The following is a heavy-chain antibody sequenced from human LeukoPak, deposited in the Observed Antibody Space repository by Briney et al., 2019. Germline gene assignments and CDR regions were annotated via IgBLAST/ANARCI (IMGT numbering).Heavy chain of an antibody. V-gene: IGHV1-69*04. CDR1: GGTFSSYT. J-gene: IGHJ5*02. CDR3: ARDLYSYDSSGYYYGWFDP. Sequence: SVKVSCKASGGTFSSYTISWVRQAPGQGLEWMGRIIPILGIANYAQKFQGRVTITADKSTSTAYMELSSLRSEDTAVYYCARDLYSYDSSGYYYGWFDPWGQGTLVTVSS. D-gene: IGHD3-22*01. CDR2: IIPILGIA.